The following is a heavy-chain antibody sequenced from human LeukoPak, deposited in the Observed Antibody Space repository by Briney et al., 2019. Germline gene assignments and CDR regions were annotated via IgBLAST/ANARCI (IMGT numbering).Heavy chain of an antibody. CDR2: IYISGTT. Sequence: SETLSLTCTVSGDSINNFYWNWIRQPAGKRPEWIGRIYISGTTHYNPSLKSRVTMSVDASKTQFSLKLSSVTAADTAVYYCARLAIKNHGSAVDYWGQGTLVTVSS. D-gene: IGHD3-10*01. J-gene: IGHJ4*02. V-gene: IGHV4-4*07. CDR3: ARLAIKNHGSAVDY. CDR1: GDSINNFY.